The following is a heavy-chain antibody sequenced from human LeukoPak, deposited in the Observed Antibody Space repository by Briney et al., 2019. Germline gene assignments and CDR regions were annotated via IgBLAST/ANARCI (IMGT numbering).Heavy chain of an antibody. CDR2: IYSGGST. V-gene: IGHV3-53*01. CDR3: ARDRYDFWSGYPPEHGGFDY. CDR1: GFTVSSNY. Sequence: PGGSLRLSCAASGFTVSSNYMSWVRQAPGKGLEWVSVIYSGGSTYYADSVKGRFTISRDNSKNTLYLQMNSLRAEDTAVYYCARDRYDFWSGYPPEHGGFDYWGQGTLVTVSS. D-gene: IGHD3-3*01. J-gene: IGHJ4*02.